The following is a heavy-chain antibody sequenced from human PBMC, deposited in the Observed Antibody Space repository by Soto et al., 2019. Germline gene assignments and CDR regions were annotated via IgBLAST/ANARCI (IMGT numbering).Heavy chain of an antibody. V-gene: IGHV3-74*01. CDR2: INNDGSNI. Sequence: EVQLVESGGGLVQPGGSLRLSCAASGFTFSSYWMHWVRQAPGKGLVWVSRINNDGSNINYADSVKGRFTISRDNAKNTLYLQMNSLRAEDTAVYYCARARTVTSRSSVDYWGQGTLVTVSS. J-gene: IGHJ4*02. CDR1: GFTFSSYW. D-gene: IGHD4-17*01. CDR3: ARARTVTSRSSVDY.